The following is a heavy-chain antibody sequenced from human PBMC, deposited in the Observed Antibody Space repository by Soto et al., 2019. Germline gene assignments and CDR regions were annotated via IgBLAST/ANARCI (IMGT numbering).Heavy chain of an antibody. CDR3: ARNDYGSGSYRSGDNWFDP. CDR1: GYTFTGYY. D-gene: IGHD3-10*01. V-gene: IGHV1-2*04. J-gene: IGHJ5*02. CDR2: INPNSGGT. Sequence: ASVKVSCKASGYTFTGYYMHWVRQAPGQGLEWMGWINPNSGGTNYAQKFQGWVTMTRDTSISTAYMELSRLRSDDTAVYYCARNDYGSGSYRSGDNWFDPWGQGTLVTVSS.